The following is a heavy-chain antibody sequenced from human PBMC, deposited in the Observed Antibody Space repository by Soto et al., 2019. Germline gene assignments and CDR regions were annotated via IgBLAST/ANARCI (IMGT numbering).Heavy chain of an antibody. CDR3: ARDYWGSLDY. V-gene: IGHV4-61*01. D-gene: IGHD7-27*01. CDR1: GVSVSDYSYQ. J-gene: IGHJ4*02. CDR2: ISHHGFN. Sequence: KASETLSLTCTVSGVSVSDYSYQWSWIRLPPGKGLEWIGYISHHGFNNYNPSLKSRVTISVSTSNNQFSLNLRSVTAADTAIYYCARDYWGSLDYWGQGTPVTVS.